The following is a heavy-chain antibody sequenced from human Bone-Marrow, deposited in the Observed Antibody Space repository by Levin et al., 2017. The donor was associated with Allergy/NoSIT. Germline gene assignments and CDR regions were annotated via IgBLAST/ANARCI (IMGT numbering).Heavy chain of an antibody. D-gene: IGHD2-15*01. V-gene: IGHV3-9*01. CDR2: ISWNSGNI. CDR1: GFTFDDYA. J-gene: IGHJ2*01. Sequence: GGSLRLSCAASGFTFDDYAMHWVRQIPGKGLEWVSSISWNSGNIGYVDSVKGRFTISRDNAKNSLSLQMNSLRTEDTALYYCAKGGGTSGLLSSFYFERWGRGTLVTVSS. CDR3: AKGGGTSGLLSSFYFER.